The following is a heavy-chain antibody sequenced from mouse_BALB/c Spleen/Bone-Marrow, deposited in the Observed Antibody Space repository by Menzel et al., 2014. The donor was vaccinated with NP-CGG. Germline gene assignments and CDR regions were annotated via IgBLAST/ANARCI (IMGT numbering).Heavy chain of an antibody. Sequence: EVMLVESGGGLVKPGGSLELSCAASGFTFSSYAMSWVRQSPEKRLEWVATISSGGSYTYYPDSVKGRFTISRDNAKNTLYLQMSSLRSEDTAMYYCARHDSAWFAYWGQGTLVTGAA. CDR1: GFTFSSYA. CDR2: ISSGGSYT. V-gene: IGHV5-9-3*01. D-gene: IGHD2-4*01. CDR3: ARHDSAWFAY. J-gene: IGHJ3*01.